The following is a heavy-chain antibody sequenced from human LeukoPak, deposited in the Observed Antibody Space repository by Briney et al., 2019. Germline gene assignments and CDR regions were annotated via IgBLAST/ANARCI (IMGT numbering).Heavy chain of an antibody. Sequence: AGGSLRLSCAASGFTLNNYGFHWVRQAAGKGLEWVALISYDGSNKYYADSVKGRFTISRDNSKNTLYLQMNSLRAEDTAVYYCAKDVSLVVVVAATLFDYWGQGTLVTVSS. CDR2: ISYDGSNK. J-gene: IGHJ4*02. CDR1: GFTLNNYG. V-gene: IGHV3-30*18. CDR3: AKDVSLVVVVAATLFDY. D-gene: IGHD2-15*01.